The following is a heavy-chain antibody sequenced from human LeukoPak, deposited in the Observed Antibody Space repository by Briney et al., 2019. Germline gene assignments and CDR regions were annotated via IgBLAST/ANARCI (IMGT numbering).Heavy chain of an antibody. Sequence: QPGGSLRLSCAASGFTFSSYEMNWVRQAPGKGLEWVSTISGSGAATYYADSVKGRFTISRDNSKNTLYLQLNSLRAEDTALYYCAKGDDYGDYWGQGTLVTVSS. CDR3: AKGDDYGDY. V-gene: IGHV3-23*01. CDR2: ISGSGAAT. CDR1: GFTFSSYE. J-gene: IGHJ4*02.